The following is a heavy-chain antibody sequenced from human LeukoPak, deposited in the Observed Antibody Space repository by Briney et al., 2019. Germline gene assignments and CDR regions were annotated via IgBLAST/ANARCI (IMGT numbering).Heavy chain of an antibody. J-gene: IGHJ4*02. Sequence: SETLSLTCAVYGGSFSGYYWSWIRQPPGEGLEWIGEINHSGSTNYNPSLKSRVTISVDTSKNQFSLKLSSVTAADTAVYYCARTSGWTPPYFDYWGQGTLVTVSS. CDR3: ARTSGWTPPYFDY. CDR2: INHSGST. CDR1: GGSFSGYY. D-gene: IGHD6-19*01. V-gene: IGHV4-34*01.